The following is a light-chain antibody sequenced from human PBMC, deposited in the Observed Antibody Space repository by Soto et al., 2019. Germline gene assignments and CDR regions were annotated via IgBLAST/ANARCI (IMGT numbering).Light chain of an antibody. V-gene: IGKV1-5*03. CDR1: QSVGSW. Sequence: DIPMTQSPSTLSASVGDRVSITCRASQSVGSWLAWFQKKPGKAPELLIYKTSYLNSGVPSRFSGSGSGTEFTLTISSLQPDDFATYYCQQYDTYSWTFGQGTTV. J-gene: IGKJ1*01. CDR2: KTS. CDR3: QQYDTYSWT.